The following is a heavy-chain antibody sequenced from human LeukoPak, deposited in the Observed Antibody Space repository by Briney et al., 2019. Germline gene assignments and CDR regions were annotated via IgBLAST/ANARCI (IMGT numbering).Heavy chain of an antibody. Sequence: GGSLRLSCAASGFTVSSNYMTWVRQAPGKGLEWVSGINWNGGSTDYADSVKGRFTISRDNAKKSLYLQMNSLRAEDTALYYCARYDYSNYVGYYDHWGQGTLVTVSS. D-gene: IGHD4-11*01. CDR2: INWNGGST. V-gene: IGHV3-20*04. J-gene: IGHJ4*02. CDR1: GFTVSSNY. CDR3: ARYDYSNYVGYYDH.